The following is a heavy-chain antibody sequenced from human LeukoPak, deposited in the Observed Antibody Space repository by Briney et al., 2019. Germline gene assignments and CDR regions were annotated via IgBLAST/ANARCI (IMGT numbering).Heavy chain of an antibody. CDR1: GFTFSSYG. CDR2: IWYDGSNK. Sequence: GGSLRLSCAASGFTFSSYGMHWVRQAPGKGLEWVAVIWYDGSNKYYADSAKGRFTISRDNSKNTLYLQMNSLRAEDTAVYYCARAKDNSGRDAFDIWGQGTTVTASS. J-gene: IGHJ3*02. CDR3: ARAKDNSGRDAFDI. D-gene: IGHD3-22*01. V-gene: IGHV3-33*01.